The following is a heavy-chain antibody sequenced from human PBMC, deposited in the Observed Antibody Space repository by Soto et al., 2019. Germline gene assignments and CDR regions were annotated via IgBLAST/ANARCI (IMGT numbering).Heavy chain of an antibody. CDR2: ISSSSSTI. Sequence: HPGGSLRLSCAASGFTFSSYSMNWVRQAPGKGLEWVSYISSSSSTIYYADSVKGRFTISRDNAKNSLYLQMNSLRDEDTAVYYCARDGSDYGDYLALDPWGQGTLVTVSS. J-gene: IGHJ5*02. V-gene: IGHV3-48*02. CDR3: ARDGSDYGDYLALDP. D-gene: IGHD4-17*01. CDR1: GFTFSSYS.